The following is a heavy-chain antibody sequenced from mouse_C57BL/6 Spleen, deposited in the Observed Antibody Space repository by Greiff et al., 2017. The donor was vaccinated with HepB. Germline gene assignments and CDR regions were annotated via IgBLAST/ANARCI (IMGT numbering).Heavy chain of an antibody. Sequence: QVQLKESGAELAKPGASVKLSCKASGYTFTSYWMHWVKQRPGQGLEWIGYINPSSGYTKYNQKFKDKATLTADKSSSTAYMPLSSLTYEDSAVYYCSISSDGDYPLDAMDYWGQGTSVTVSS. J-gene: IGHJ4*01. CDR3: SISSDGDYPLDAMDY. D-gene: IGHD2-13*01. V-gene: IGHV1-7*01. CDR1: GYTFTSYW. CDR2: INPSSGYT.